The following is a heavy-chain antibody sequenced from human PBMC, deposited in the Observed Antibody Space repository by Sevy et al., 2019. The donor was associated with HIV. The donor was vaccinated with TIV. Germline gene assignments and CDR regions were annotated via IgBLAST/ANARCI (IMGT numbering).Heavy chain of an antibody. J-gene: IGHJ5*02. CDR1: GGSISSGAYS. CDR2: IYYGGST. D-gene: IGHD1-20*01. CDR3: ARDITGTKNWFDP. V-gene: IGHV4-30-2*01. Sequence: SETLSLTCTVSGGSISSGAYSWYWIRQPPGKGLEWLGNIYYGGSTYYNPSLNSRVTMSIDSSKNQFFLKLSSVTAADTAVHYCARDITGTKNWFDPWGQGTLVTVSS.